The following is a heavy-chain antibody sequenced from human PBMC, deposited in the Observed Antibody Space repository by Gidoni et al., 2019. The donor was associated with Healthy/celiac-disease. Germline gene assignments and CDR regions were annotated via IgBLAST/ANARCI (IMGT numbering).Heavy chain of an antibody. J-gene: IGHJ6*02. CDR1: GFTFSSYA. D-gene: IGHD6-19*01. CDR3: ASLNKGGSGWWEVYYYGMDV. Sequence: QVQLVESGGGVVQPGRSLRLSCAASGFTFSSYAMHWVRQAPGKGLEWVAVISYDGSNKYYADSVKGRFTISRDNSKNTLYLQMNSLRAEDTAVYYCASLNKGGSGWWEVYYYGMDVWGQGTTVTVSS. V-gene: IGHV3-30-3*01. CDR2: ISYDGSNK.